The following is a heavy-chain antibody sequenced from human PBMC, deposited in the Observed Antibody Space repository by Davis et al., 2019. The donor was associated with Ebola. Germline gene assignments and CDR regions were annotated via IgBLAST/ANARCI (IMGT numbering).Heavy chain of an antibody. V-gene: IGHV3-66*01. CDR3: AKAGRLGELYLDY. CDR2: IYSGGST. J-gene: IGHJ4*02. Sequence: GESLKISCAASGFTVSGNYMTWVRQAPGKGLESVSIIYSGGSTYYTDSVKDRFFISRDDSKNTVFLQMNGLRAEDTAVYYCAKAGRLGELYLDYWGQGTLVTVSS. D-gene: IGHD3-16*01. CDR1: GFTVSGNY.